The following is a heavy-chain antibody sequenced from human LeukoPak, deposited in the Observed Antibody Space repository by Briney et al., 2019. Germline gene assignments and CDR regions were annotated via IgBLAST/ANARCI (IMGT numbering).Heavy chain of an antibody. V-gene: IGHV4-38-2*02. D-gene: IGHD6-13*01. CDR1: GYSISSGYY. CDR3: ARDLSSSYGGAFDI. Sequence: SETLSLTCAVSGYSISSGYYWGWIRQPPGKGLEWIGSIYHSGSTYYNPSLKSRVTISVDTSKNQCSLKLSSVTAADTAVYYCARDLSSSYGGAFDIWGQGTMVTVSS. J-gene: IGHJ3*02. CDR2: IYHSGST.